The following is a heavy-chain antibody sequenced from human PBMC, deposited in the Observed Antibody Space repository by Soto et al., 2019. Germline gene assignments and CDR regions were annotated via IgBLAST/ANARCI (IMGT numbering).Heavy chain of an antibody. CDR3: TRATDTGGLNWFDP. CDR2: IRTKSNSYAT. Sequence: EVQRVESGGDLVQPGGSLKLSCAASGFTFSDSAVHWVRQASGKGLEWVGRIRTKSNSYATTCTASLKGRFTISRDDSKNTAYLQMNSLETEDTAVYYCTRATDTGGLNWFDPWGPGTLVTVSS. CDR1: GFTFSDSA. D-gene: IGHD4-17*01. V-gene: IGHV3-73*02. J-gene: IGHJ5*02.